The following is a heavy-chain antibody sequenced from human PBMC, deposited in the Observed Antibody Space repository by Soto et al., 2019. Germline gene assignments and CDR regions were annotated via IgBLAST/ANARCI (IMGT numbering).Heavy chain of an antibody. D-gene: IGHD3-3*01. CDR2: IYYSGST. Sequence: QVQLQESGPGLVKPSQTLSLTCTVSGGSISSGGYYWSWIRQHPGKGLEWIGYIYYSGSTYYNPSLKSRVTISVDTSKNQFSLKLSSVTAADTAVYYCARDRSGFLEWLPNTYFDYWGQGTLVTVSS. V-gene: IGHV4-31*03. CDR3: ARDRSGFLEWLPNTYFDY. J-gene: IGHJ4*02. CDR1: GGSISSGGYY.